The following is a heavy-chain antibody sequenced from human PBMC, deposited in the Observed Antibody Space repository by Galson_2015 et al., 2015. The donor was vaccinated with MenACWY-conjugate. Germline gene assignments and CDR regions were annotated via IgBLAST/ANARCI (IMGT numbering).Heavy chain of an antibody. CDR3: ATEGRVRGAPLDY. CDR1: GGSISNSSYY. CDR2: INYSGIA. V-gene: IGHV4-39*07. J-gene: IGHJ4*02. Sequence: ATLSLPCLVSGGSISNSSYYWGWIRPPPGKGLEWIGIINYSGIAYYSTSLRSRVTISVDTSKNQFSLKLNSVTAADPAVFYCATEGRVRGAPLDYWGQGTLVTVSS. D-gene: IGHD3-10*01.